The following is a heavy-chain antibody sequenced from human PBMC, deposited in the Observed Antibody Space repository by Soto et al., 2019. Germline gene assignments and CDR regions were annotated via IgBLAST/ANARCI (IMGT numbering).Heavy chain of an antibody. CDR1: GFTFSSYG. CDR2: IYSGGST. CDR3: AREGVVVVAATEMDYYGMDV. V-gene: IGHV3-53*01. Sequence: GGSLRLSCAASGFTFSSYGMSWVRQAPGKGLEWVSVIYSGGSTYYADSVKGRFTISRDNSKNTLYLQMNSLRAEDTAVYYCAREGVVVVAATEMDYYGMDVWGQGTTVTVSS. D-gene: IGHD2-15*01. J-gene: IGHJ6*02.